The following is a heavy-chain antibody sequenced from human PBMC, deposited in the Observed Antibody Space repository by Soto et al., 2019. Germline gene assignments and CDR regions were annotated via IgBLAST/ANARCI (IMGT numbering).Heavy chain of an antibody. CDR3: ARGTYYSVSRSYILDY. D-gene: IGHD3-10*01. CDR2: IYHTGNA. Sequence: SETLSLTCSVSGDSISNSRFYWAWIRQPPGEGLEWIGSIYHTGNAYYNPSLKSRVTISVDTSKNQFSLKLNSVTAADTAVYYCARGTYYSVSRSYILDYWGQGTLVTVSS. V-gene: IGHV4-39*07. J-gene: IGHJ4*02. CDR1: GDSISNSRFY.